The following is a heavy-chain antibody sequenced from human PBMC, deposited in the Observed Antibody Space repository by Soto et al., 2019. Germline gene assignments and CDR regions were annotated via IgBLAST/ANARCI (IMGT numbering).Heavy chain of an antibody. D-gene: IGHD1-26*01. J-gene: IGHJ4*02. Sequence: SETLSLTCAVSGGSISSGGYSWSWIRQPPGKGLEWIGYIYHSGSTYYNPSLKSRVTISVDRSKNQFSLKLSSVTAADTAVYYCARAVSGSYFFDYWGQGTLVTVSS. CDR1: GGSISSGGYS. CDR2: IYHSGST. CDR3: ARAVSGSYFFDY. V-gene: IGHV4-30-2*01.